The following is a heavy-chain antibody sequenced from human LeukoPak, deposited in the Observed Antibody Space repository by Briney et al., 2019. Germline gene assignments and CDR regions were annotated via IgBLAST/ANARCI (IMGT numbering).Heavy chain of an antibody. V-gene: IGHV4-34*01. J-gene: IGHJ4*02. CDR3: ARGGDYYERILDY. CDR2: INHSGST. D-gene: IGHD3-22*01. CDR1: GVSLSGYY. Sequence: SETLSLTCAVYGVSLSGYYWSWIRQPPGKGLEWIGEINHSGSTNYNPSLKSRVTISVDTSKNQFSLKLSSVTAADTAVYYCARGGDYYERILDYWGQGTLVTVTS.